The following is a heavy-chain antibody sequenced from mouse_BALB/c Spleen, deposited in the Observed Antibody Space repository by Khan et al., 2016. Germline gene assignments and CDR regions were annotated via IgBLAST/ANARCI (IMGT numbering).Heavy chain of an antibody. CDR1: GFSLTGYG. CDR2: IWADGRY. V-gene: IGHV2-6-7*01. D-gene: IGHD2-12*01. CDR3: SSDYDGFAY. J-gene: IGHJ3*01. Sequence: QVQLKESGPGLVAPSQSLSITCNVSGFSLTGYGVNWVRQPPGKGLEWLGKIWADGRYDYNSALKSRVSISTDNSKSQVVLKMNSLQADDTANYYCSSDYDGFAYWGQGTLVIVSA.